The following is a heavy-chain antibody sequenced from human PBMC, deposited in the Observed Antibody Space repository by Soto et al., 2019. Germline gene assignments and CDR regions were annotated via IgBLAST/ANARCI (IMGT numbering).Heavy chain of an antibody. CDR3: AKDITNRGYSYMFDY. CDR1: GFPFSSYT. Sequence: PGGSLRLSCAVSGFPFSSYTMAWVRQAPGKGLEWVSSISGSGGSPNYADSVQGRFTISRDNSKNTLYLQMNSLRAEDTAVYYCAKDITNRGYSYMFDYWGQGTQVTVSS. D-gene: IGHD5-18*01. V-gene: IGHV3-23*01. J-gene: IGHJ4*02. CDR2: ISGSGGSP.